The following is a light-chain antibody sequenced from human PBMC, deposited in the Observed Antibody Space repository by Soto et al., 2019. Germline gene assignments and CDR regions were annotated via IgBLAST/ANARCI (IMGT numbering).Light chain of an antibody. CDR1: QSVGTY. Sequence: EIVLTQSPGTLSLSPGERATLSCWASQSVGTYLAWYQQKPGQAPRLLIYGASIRATGIPDRFSGSGSGADFTLTISRLEAEDLAVYYCQQYVSVPLTFGGGTEVDI. CDR2: GAS. V-gene: IGKV3-20*01. CDR3: QQYVSVPLT. J-gene: IGKJ4*01.